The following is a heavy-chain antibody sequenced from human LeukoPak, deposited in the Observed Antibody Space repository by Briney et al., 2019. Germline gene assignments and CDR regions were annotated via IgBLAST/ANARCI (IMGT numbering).Heavy chain of an antibody. CDR2: IYHSGST. V-gene: IGHV4-38-2*02. CDR1: GYSISSGYY. D-gene: IGHD3-3*01. CDR3: ARDAHYDFWSGYYTGNMDV. J-gene: IGHJ6*03. Sequence: SQTLSLTCAVSGYSISSGYYWGWIRQPPGKGLEWIWSIYHSGSTYYNPSLKSRVTISVDTSKNQFSLKLSSVTAADTAVYYCARDAHYDFWSGYYTGNMDVWGKGTTVTVSS.